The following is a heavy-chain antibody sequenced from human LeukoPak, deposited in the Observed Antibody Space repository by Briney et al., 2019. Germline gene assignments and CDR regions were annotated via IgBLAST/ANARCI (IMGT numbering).Heavy chain of an antibody. D-gene: IGHD6-13*01. CDR1: GFSLSTSGVG. V-gene: IGHV2-5*02. J-gene: IGHJ4*02. CDR3: AHLVLSTYSRASTYYFDY. CDR2: IYWDDDK. Sequence: SGPTLVNPTQTLTLTCTFSGFSLSTSGVGVGWIRQPPGKALEWLALIYWDDDKRYSPSLKSRLTITKDTSKNQVVLTMTNMDPVDTATYYCAHLVLSTYSRASTYYFDYWGQGTLVTVSS.